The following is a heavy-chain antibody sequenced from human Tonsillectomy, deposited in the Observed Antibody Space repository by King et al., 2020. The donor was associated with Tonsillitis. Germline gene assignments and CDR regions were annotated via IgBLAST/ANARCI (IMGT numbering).Heavy chain of an antibody. Sequence: QLVQSGGGLVQPGRSLRLSCAASGFTFDDYAMNWVRQAPGKGLEWVAGISWNSGSIGYADSVKGRCTISRDNAKNSLYLQMNSLRAEDTALYYCAKDISGYDLNYFDYWGQGTLVTVSS. V-gene: IGHV3-9*01. D-gene: IGHD5-12*01. J-gene: IGHJ4*02. CDR2: ISWNSGSI. CDR3: AKDISGYDLNYFDY. CDR1: GFTFDDYA.